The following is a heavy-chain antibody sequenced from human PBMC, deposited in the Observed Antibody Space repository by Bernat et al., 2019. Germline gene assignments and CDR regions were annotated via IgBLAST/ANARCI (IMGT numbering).Heavy chain of an antibody. CDR3: ASSVYDSSGYYDY. Sequence: QVQLVQSGAEVKKPGASVKVSCKASGDTFSSYAVHWVRQAPGQGLEWMGRISAGNRNTKYSQTFQDRLTITRDTSASTAYMELSSLRSEDTAVYYCASSVYDSSGYYDYWGQGTLVTVSS. D-gene: IGHD3-22*01. CDR2: ISAGNRNT. CDR1: GDTFSSYA. J-gene: IGHJ4*02. V-gene: IGHV1-3*01.